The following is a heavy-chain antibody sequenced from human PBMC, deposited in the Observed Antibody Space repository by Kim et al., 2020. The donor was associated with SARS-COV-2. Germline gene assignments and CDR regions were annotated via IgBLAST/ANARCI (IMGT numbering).Heavy chain of an antibody. J-gene: IGHJ3*02. D-gene: IGHD6-6*01. Sequence: PGGSLRLSYEASGFTFSDSRMPWVRQAPGKGLEWVGRIRTKANNYATAYGESVKGRFSISRDDSKNTAYLQMNSLRSEDTAIYYCAEYSNSLGGFDIWGQGKMVTASS. CDR3: AEYSNSLGGFDI. CDR2: IRTKANNYAT. CDR1: GFTFSDSR. V-gene: IGHV3-73*01.